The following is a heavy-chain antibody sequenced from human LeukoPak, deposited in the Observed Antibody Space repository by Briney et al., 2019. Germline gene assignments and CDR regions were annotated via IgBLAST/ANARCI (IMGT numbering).Heavy chain of an antibody. Sequence: GGALRLSCAASGFTFSSYSMSWVRQAPGEGLEWVSAINHSGYTTYYADSVKGRFTTSRDNSENTLYLQMNSLRAEDTAVYYCAELGITMIGGVWGKGTTVTISS. J-gene: IGHJ6*04. CDR3: AELGITMIGGV. V-gene: IGHV3-23*01. CDR2: INHSGYTT. D-gene: IGHD3-10*02. CDR1: GFTFSSYS.